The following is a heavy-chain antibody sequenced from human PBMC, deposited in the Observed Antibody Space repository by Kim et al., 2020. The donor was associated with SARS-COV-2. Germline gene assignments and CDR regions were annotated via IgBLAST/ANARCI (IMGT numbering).Heavy chain of an antibody. V-gene: IGHV3-48*03. J-gene: IGHJ4*02. D-gene: IGHD7-27*01. CDR1: GFTFSSYE. Sequence: GGSLRLSCAASGFTFSSYEMNWVRQAPGKGLEWVSYISSSGSTIYYADSVKGRFTISRDNAKNSLYLQMNSLRAEDTAVYYCARDGTGDGWMSYDYWGQGTLVTVSS. CDR3: ARDGTGDGWMSYDY. CDR2: ISSSGSTI.